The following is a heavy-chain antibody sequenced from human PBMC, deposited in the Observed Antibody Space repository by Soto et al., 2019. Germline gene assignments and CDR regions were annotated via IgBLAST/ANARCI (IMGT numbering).Heavy chain of an antibody. CDR2: INAYNGNT. CDR1: GYTFTSYG. D-gene: IGHD3-10*01. Sequence: QVQLVQSGAEVKKPGASVKVSCKASGYTFTSYGISWVRQAPGQGLEWMGWINAYNGNTNYAQKLQGRVTMTTDTXXXXXXXXXXXLXXXXXAXXXCARVLPPFDPWGQGTLVTVSS. CDR3: ARVLPPFDP. V-gene: IGHV1-18*01. J-gene: IGHJ5*02.